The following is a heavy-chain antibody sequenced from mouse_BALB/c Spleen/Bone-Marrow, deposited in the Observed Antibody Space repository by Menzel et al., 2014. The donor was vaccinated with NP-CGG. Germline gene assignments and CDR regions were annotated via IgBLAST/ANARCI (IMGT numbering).Heavy chain of an antibody. V-gene: IGHV5-17*02. CDR1: GFTFSSFG. CDR3: ASNGAMMSHSSAMDF. D-gene: IGHD2-3*01. J-gene: IGHJ4*01. CDR2: ISNGSSTI. Sequence: EVKLVESGGGLVQPGGSRNLSCAASGFTFSSFGMNWVRQAPEKGLEWVAYISNGSSTIYYADTVKGRFTISRNNPKHTLFQLQDGLRSKDKEMYYCASNGAMMSHSSAMDFWGQGDSVTCSS.